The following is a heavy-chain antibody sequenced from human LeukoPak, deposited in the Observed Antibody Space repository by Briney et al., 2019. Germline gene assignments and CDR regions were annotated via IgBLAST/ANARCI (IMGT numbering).Heavy chain of an antibody. CDR1: GFTFSTYA. J-gene: IGHJ3*02. CDR3: ARNILFAFDI. V-gene: IGHV3-23*01. D-gene: IGHD2/OR15-2a*01. CDR2: ISGSGGST. Sequence: GGSLRLSCAASGFTFSTYAMSWVRQAPGKGLEWVSAISGSGGSTYYADSVKGRFTISRDNSKNTLYLQVNSLRAEDTAMYYCARNILFAFDIWGQGTMVTVSS.